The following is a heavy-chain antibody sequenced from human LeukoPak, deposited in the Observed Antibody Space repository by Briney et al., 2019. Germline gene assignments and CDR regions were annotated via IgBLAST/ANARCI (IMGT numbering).Heavy chain of an antibody. CDR1: GGSFSGYY. V-gene: IGHV4-34*01. CDR3: ARGVNKQWLVRGNWFDP. Sequence: PSETLSLTCAVYGGSFSGYYWSWIRQPPGKGLEWSGEINHSGSTNYNPSLKSRVTISVDTSKNQFSLKLSSVTAADTAVYYCARGVNKQWLVRGNWFDPWGQGTLVTVSS. CDR2: INHSGST. J-gene: IGHJ5*02. D-gene: IGHD6-19*01.